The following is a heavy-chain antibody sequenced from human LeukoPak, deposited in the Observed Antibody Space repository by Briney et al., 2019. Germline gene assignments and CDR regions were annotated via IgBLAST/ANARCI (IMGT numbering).Heavy chain of an antibody. D-gene: IGHD6-13*01. CDR1: GFSFSDYY. V-gene: IGHV3-11*03. J-gene: IGHJ5*02. CDR3: ARTLVAAPGTKGGP. CDR2: ISGSSSYT. Sequence: GGSLRLSCAASGFSFSDYYMSWIRPAPGKGLEWVSYISGSSSYTNYADSVKGRFTISRDNAKNSLYLQMNSLRAEDTAVYYCARTLVAAPGTKGGPWGQGTLVTVSS.